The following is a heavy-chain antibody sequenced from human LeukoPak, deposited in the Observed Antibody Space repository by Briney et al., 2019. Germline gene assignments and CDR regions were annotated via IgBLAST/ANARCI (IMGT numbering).Heavy chain of an antibody. Sequence: SETLSLTCAVSGGSISSSNWWGWVRQPPGKGLEWIGEIYHSGSTNYNPSLKSRVTISVDKSKNQFSLKLSSVTAADTAVYYCARVTSGYYYYYMDVWGKGTTVTVSS. CDR3: ARVTSGYYYYYMDV. CDR2: IYHSGST. J-gene: IGHJ6*03. CDR1: GGSISSSNW. V-gene: IGHV4-4*02. D-gene: IGHD1-14*01.